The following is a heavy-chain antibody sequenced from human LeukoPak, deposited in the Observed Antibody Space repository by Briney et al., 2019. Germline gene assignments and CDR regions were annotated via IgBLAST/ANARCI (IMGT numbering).Heavy chain of an antibody. CDR3: ARDRYSYGHNNYYYYGMDV. V-gene: IGHV4-59*01. D-gene: IGHD5-18*01. J-gene: IGHJ6*04. CDR1: GGSISSYY. Sequence: KPSETLSLTCTVSGGSISSYYWSWIRQPPGKGLEWIGYIYYSRSTNYNPSLKSRVTISVDTSKNQFSLKLSSVTAADTAVYYCARDRYSYGHNNYYYYGMDVWGKGTTVTVSS. CDR2: IYYSRST.